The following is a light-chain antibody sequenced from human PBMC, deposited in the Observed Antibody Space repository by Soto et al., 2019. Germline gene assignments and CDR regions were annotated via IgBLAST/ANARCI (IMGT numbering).Light chain of an antibody. Sequence: DVVMTQSPLSLPVTLGQPASISCRSSRSLVYSDGNAYLNWFQQRPGQSPRRLIYKASNRDSGVPDRFSGSGSSTDFTLHINRVEAEDVGVYYCMKATHLPPTFGRGTRVEIK. CDR2: KAS. V-gene: IGKV2-30*01. CDR3: MKATHLPPT. CDR1: RSLVYSDGNAY. J-gene: IGKJ1*01.